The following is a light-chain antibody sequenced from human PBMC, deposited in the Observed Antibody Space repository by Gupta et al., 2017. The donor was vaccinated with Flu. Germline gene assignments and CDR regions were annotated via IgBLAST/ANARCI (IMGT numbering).Light chain of an antibody. V-gene: IGKV1-9*01. Sequence: PSFLSASVGDRVTITCRASQGISSYLAWYQQKPGKAPKLLIYAASTLQSGVPSRFSGSGSGTEFTLTISSLQPEDFATYYCQQLNSYPRTFGQGTRLEIK. CDR2: AAS. CDR1: QGISSY. J-gene: IGKJ5*01. CDR3: QQLNSYPRT.